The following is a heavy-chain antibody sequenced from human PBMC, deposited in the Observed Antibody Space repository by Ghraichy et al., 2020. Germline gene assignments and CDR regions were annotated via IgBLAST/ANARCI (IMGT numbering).Heavy chain of an antibody. D-gene: IGHD6-19*01. J-gene: IGHJ6*02. Sequence: ASVKVSCKASGYSVTSYYMQWARQAPGQGLEWMGIINPSGGGTSLAQRFQGRVTLTRDTSTSSFFMELSSLTSEDTAVYYCARVKYSGGWYGMDVWGQGTAVTVSS. CDR1: GYSVTSYY. CDR2: INPSGGGT. CDR3: ARVKYSGGWYGMDV. V-gene: IGHV1-46*03.